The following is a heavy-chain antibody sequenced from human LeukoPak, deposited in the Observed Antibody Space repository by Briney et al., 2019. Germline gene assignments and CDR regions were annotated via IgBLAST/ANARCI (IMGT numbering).Heavy chain of an antibody. D-gene: IGHD5-24*01. CDR3: RRDLIWGLDQ. Sequence: SGRSLRLSCAASGFTFSSYAITWVRQAPGKGLEWVSAVSSNGAKTYYADSVKGRFTIPRDNYKNMAFLQMNSLGAEDTAVYYCRRDLIWGLDQWGQGTLVTVSS. J-gene: IGHJ4*02. CDR1: GFTFSSYA. V-gene: IGHV3-23*01. CDR2: VSSNGAKT.